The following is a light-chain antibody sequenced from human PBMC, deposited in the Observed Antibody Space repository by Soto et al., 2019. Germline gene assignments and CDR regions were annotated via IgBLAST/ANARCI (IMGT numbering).Light chain of an antibody. CDR2: KAS. J-gene: IGKJ4*01. V-gene: IGKV1-5*03. CDR3: QQYNSYSP. Sequence: DIQMTQSPSSLSASVGDRVTITCQASQDISHYLNWYQVKPGRAPILLIYKASSLESGVPSRFSGSGSGTEFTLTISSLQPDDFATYYCQQYNSYSPFGGGTKVDIK. CDR1: QDISHY.